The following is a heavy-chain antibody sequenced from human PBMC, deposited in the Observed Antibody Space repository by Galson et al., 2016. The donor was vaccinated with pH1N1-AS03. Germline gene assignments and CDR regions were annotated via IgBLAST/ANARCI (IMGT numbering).Heavy chain of an antibody. D-gene: IGHD5-24*01. V-gene: IGHV3-48*03. CDR1: GFTFSSYE. CDR3: ARGWVRQFFDY. Sequence: SLRLSCAASGFTFSSYEMNWVRQAPGKGLEWVSYISNSGSNIYYADSVKGRFTISRDNAKNSLYLQMNSLRAEDTAVYYCARGWVRQFFDYWGQETLVTVSS. J-gene: IGHJ4*02. CDR2: ISNSGSNI.